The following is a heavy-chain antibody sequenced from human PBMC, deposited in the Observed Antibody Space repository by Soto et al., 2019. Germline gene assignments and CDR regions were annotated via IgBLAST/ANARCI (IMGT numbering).Heavy chain of an antibody. CDR1: GFTCSNAW. CDR3: TTLHRDFWSGYSSYYFDY. D-gene: IGHD3-3*01. Sequence: LRLSYAASGFTCSNAWRSWVRQAPGKGLEWVGRIKSKTDGGTTDYAAPVKGRFTISRDDSKNTLYLQMNSLKTEDTAVYYCTTLHRDFWSGYSSYYFDYWGQGTLVTVSS. J-gene: IGHJ4*02. CDR2: IKSKTDGGTT. V-gene: IGHV3-15*01.